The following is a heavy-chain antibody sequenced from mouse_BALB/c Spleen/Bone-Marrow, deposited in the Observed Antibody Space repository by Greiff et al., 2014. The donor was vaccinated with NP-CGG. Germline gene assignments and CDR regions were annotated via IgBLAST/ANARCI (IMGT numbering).Heavy chain of an antibody. Sequence: QVQLQQSGPELVKPGASARISCKASGYTFTSYYIHWVKQRPGQGLEWIGWIYPGNVNTKYNEKFKGKATLTAAKSSSTAYMQLSSLTSEDSAVYFCARDTMDYWGQGTSVTVSS. CDR2: IYPGNVNT. J-gene: IGHJ4*01. CDR3: ARDTMDY. CDR1: GYTFTSYY. V-gene: IGHV1S56*01.